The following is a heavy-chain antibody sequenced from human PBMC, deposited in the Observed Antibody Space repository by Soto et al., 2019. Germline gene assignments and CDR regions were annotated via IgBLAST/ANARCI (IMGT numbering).Heavy chain of an antibody. Sequence: QVQLQESGPGLVKPSETLSLTCTVSGGSVSSGSYYWSWIRQPPGKGMEWIGYIYYSGSSNYNPSLKVRVTISVATSKNQFYLKLSSVTAADTAVYYCARMAVAPWGAVVGNWFDPWVQGTLVTVSS. CDR3: ARMAVAPWGAVVGNWFDP. V-gene: IGHV4-61*01. J-gene: IGHJ5*02. D-gene: IGHD3-22*01. CDR1: GGSVSSGSYY. CDR2: IYYSGSS.